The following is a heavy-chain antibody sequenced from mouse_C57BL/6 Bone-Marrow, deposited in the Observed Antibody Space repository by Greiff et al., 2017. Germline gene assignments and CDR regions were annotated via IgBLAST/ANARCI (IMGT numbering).Heavy chain of an antibody. Sequence: EVKLMESGGDLVKPGGSLKLSCAASGFTFSSYGMSWVRQTPDKRLEWVATISSGGSYTYYPDSVKGRFTISRDNAKNTLYLQMSSLKSEDTAMYYCARQGWLLRDAMDYRGQGTSVTVSS. CDR1: GFTFSSYG. J-gene: IGHJ4*01. CDR2: ISSGGSYT. D-gene: IGHD2-3*01. V-gene: IGHV5-6*01. CDR3: ARQGWLLRDAMDY.